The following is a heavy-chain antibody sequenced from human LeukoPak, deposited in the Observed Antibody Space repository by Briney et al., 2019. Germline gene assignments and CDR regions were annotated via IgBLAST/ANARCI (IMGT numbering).Heavy chain of an antibody. D-gene: IGHD3-22*01. CDR3: ARDRDYYDSSGYRNYYYMDV. CDR2: IKQEGSEK. Sequence: RPGGSLRLSCAASGFTFSSYWMSWVRQAPGKGLEWVANIKQEGSEKYYVDSVKGRFTISRDNAKNSLYLQMNSVRAEDTAVYYCARDRDYYDSSGYRNYYYMDVWGKGTTVTVSS. CDR1: GFTFSSYW. J-gene: IGHJ6*03. V-gene: IGHV3-7*01.